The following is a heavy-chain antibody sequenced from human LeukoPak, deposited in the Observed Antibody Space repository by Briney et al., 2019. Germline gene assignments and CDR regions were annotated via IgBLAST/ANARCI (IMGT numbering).Heavy chain of an antibody. D-gene: IGHD1-26*01. CDR3: ARDPYSGRYGDYYYYYMDV. J-gene: IGHJ6*03. CDR1: GFTFSDTW. V-gene: IGHV3-74*01. CDR2: IRSDGSDT. Sequence: SGGSLRLSCAASGFTFSDTWMHWVRQAPGEGLVWVSRIRSDGSDTRYAESVKGRFTISRDNAKNTLYLQMNSLRAEDTAVYYCARDPYSGRYGDYYYYYMDVWGKGTTVTISS.